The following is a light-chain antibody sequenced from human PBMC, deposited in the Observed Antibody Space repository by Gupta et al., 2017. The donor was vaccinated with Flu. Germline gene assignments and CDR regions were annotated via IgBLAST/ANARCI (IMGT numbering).Light chain of an antibody. Sequence: DIQMTQSPSTLSASVGDRVTITWRASQSISNWLAWYQQKPGKAPKLLIYKASRVESGVPSRFSGSGSGTEFTLTISSRQPDDFATYYCQHENNSSRTFGQGTKVEIK. J-gene: IGKJ1*01. CDR3: QHENNSSRT. CDR1: QSISNW. CDR2: KAS. V-gene: IGKV1-5*03.